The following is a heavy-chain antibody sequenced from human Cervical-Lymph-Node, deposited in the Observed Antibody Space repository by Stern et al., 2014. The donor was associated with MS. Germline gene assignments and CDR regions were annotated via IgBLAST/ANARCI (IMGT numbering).Heavy chain of an antibody. CDR1: GYTFNRYY. J-gene: IGHJ4*02. CDR2: ISPSGGST. CDR3: ARDAHGDSFDY. Sequence: LQLGESGAEVKKPGASVKVSCAASGYTFNRYYIHWVRQVPGQGLEWMVMISPSGGSTNYPQKLHGRVTMTRDTSTSTVYMELNSLRSDDTATYYCARDAHGDSFDYWGQGTLVTVSS. V-gene: IGHV1-46*02. D-gene: IGHD4-17*01.